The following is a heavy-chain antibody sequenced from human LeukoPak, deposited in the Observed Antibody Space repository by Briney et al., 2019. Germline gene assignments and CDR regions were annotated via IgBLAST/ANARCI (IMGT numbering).Heavy chain of an antibody. J-gene: IGHJ5*02. CDR2: ISYDGSNK. V-gene: IGHV3-30*04. CDR3: ARDRTVVRSGNWFDP. CDR1: GFTFSSYA. D-gene: IGHD4-23*01. Sequence: GGSLRLSCAASGFTFSSYAMHWVRQAPGKGLEWVAVISYDGSNKYYADSVKGRFTISRDNSKNTLYLQMNSLRAEDTAVYYCARDRTVVRSGNWFDPWGQGTLVTVSS.